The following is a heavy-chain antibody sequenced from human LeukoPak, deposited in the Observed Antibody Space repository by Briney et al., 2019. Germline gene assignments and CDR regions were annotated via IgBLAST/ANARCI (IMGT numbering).Heavy chain of an antibody. D-gene: IGHD2-2*01. J-gene: IGHJ4*02. CDR2: INPNSGGT. CDR1: GYTFTGYY. CDR3: ARGPDLGYCSSTSCYFYLY. Sequence: ASVKVSCKASGYTFTGYYMHWVRQAPGQGLEWMGWINPNSGGTNYAQKFQGRVTMTRDTSISTAYMELRSLRSDETAVYYCARGPDLGYCSSTSCYFYLYWGQGTLVTVSS. V-gene: IGHV1-2*02.